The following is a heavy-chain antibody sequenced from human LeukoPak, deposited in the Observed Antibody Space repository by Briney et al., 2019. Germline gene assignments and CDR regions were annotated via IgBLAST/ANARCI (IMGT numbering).Heavy chain of an antibody. CDR3: ARVQYQLLSNYYYYYMDV. J-gene: IGHJ6*03. CDR1: GGAFSSYA. D-gene: IGHD2-2*01. Sequence: SVKVSCKASGGAFSSYAISWVRQAPGQGLEWMGRIIPIFGTANYAQKFQGRVTITTDESTSTAYMELSSLRSEDTAVYYCARVQYQLLSNYYYYYMDVWGKGTTVTVSS. V-gene: IGHV1-69*05. CDR2: IIPIFGTA.